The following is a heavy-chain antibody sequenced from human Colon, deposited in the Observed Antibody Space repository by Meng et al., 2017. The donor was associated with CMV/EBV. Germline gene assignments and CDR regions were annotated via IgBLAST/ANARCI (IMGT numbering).Heavy chain of an antibody. V-gene: IGHV3-48*03. D-gene: IGHD1-26*01. CDR3: AKDDWEGHDF. J-gene: IGHJ4*02. CDR1: GFTFSSRE. Sequence: GGSLRLSCVASGFTFSSREMNWVRQAPGKGLEWIAYISSSSIYYADSVKGRFTISTDNAKNSLSLQMNSLRVEDTAVYYCAKDDWEGHDFWGQGTLVTVSS. CDR2: ISSSSI.